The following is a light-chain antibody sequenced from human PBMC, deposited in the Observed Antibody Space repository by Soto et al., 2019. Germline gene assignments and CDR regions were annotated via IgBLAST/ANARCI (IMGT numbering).Light chain of an antibody. Sequence: MTQSPPSLSASVGDRVTITCRASPGISSNVALYQQKPGQAPRPLSYGASTRAAGIPARCSGSGSGTEFTLTISSLQSEDCAVYSCQQYNGGLTFGGGTKVDIK. V-gene: IGKV3-15*01. CDR3: QQYNGGLT. CDR1: PGISSN. CDR2: GAS. J-gene: IGKJ4*01.